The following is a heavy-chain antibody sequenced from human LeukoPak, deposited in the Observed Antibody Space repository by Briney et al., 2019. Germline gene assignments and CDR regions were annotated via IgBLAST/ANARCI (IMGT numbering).Heavy chain of an antibody. V-gene: IGHV1-69*05. Sequence: SSVKVSCKASGGTFSSYAISWVRQAPGQGLEWMGGIIPIFGTANYAQKFQGRVTITTDESTSTAYMELSSLKSEDTAVYYCARDRSRLWLGELLGPFVNWGKGTLVTVSS. J-gene: IGHJ4*02. CDR1: GGTFSSYA. CDR2: IIPIFGTA. D-gene: IGHD3-10*01. CDR3: ARDRSRLWLGELLGPFVN.